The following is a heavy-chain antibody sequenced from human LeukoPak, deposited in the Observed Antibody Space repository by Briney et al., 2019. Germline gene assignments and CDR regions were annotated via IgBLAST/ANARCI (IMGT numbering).Heavy chain of an antibody. Sequence: ASVKVSCKASGYTFTGYYMHWVRQAPGQGLEWMGWINPNSGGTNYAQKFQGRVTMARDTSISTAYMELSRLRSDDTAVYYCARGEKAAAGTGDYWGQGTLVTVSS. CDR3: ARGEKAAAGTGDY. J-gene: IGHJ4*02. CDR1: GYTFTGYY. V-gene: IGHV1-2*02. D-gene: IGHD6-13*01. CDR2: INPNSGGT.